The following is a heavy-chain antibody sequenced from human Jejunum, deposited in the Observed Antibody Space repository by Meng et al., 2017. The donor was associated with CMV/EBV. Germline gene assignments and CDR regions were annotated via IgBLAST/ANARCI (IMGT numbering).Heavy chain of an antibody. CDR1: GFTFSHRA. V-gene: IGHV3-23*01. Sequence: SGFTFSHRAMSWVRQGPGKGLESVSSISIYAGSPFYADSVKGRFTLFRDNSKDTLSLQMNSLRADDTAVYYCAKNLLSPSSFFDLWGQGTLVTVSS. CDR2: ISIYAGSP. D-gene: IGHD2-2*01. CDR3: AKNLLSPSSFFDL. J-gene: IGHJ4*02.